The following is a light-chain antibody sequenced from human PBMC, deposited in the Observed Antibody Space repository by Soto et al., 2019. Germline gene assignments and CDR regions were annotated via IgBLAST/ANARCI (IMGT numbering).Light chain of an antibody. CDR2: AAS. Sequence: SVLTQSPGTLSLFPGERATLSCRTSQSISSTYLAWYQQRPGQAPRLLIYAASSRATGIPDRFSGSGSGTDFTLTISRLEPEDSAVYYCQQYFGSLYTFGQGTKLEIK. V-gene: IGKV3-20*01. CDR1: QSISSTY. J-gene: IGKJ2*01. CDR3: QQYFGSLYT.